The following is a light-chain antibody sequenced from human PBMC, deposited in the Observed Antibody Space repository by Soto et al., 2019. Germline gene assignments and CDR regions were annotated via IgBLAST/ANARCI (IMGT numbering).Light chain of an antibody. Sequence: DIVMTQSPDSLAVSLGERATINCKSSQSVLYSPNNKNYLAWYQQKPGQPPKLLVYWASTRESGVPDRFSGSGSETDFSLTIISLQAEDVAVYYCQQYINASHTFGQGTKVDIK. V-gene: IGKV4-1*01. CDR2: WAS. CDR1: QSVLYSPNNKNY. CDR3: QQYINASHT. J-gene: IGKJ1*01.